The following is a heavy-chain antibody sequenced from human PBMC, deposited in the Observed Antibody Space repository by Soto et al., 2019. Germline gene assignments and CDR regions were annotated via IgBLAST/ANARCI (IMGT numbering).Heavy chain of an antibody. V-gene: IGHV1-3*01. D-gene: IGHD3-22*01. J-gene: IGHJ4*02. Sequence: ASVKVSCKASGYTFSTYAMHWVRQAPGQRLEWMGWINAGSGNTKYSQKFQGRVTITRDTSASTAYMELSSLTSEDTALYYCARGSTPFYYDSSGYYSFDYWGQGTLVTV. CDR1: GYTFSTYA. CDR3: ARGSTPFYYDSSGYYSFDY. CDR2: INAGSGNT.